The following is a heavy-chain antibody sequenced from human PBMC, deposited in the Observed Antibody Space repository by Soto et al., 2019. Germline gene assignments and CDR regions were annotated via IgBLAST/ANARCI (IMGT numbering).Heavy chain of an antibody. J-gene: IGHJ1*01. CDR2: IIPIFGTA. CDR3: ASSGLLMVPWKY. V-gene: IGHV1-69*06. CDR1: GGPFSSYA. D-gene: IGHD3-10*01. Sequence: SVKVSCKASGGPFSSYAISWVRQAPGQGLEWMGGIIPIFGTANYAQKFQGRVTITADKSTSTAYMELSSLRSEDTAVYYCASSGLLMVPWKYWGQGTLVTVAS.